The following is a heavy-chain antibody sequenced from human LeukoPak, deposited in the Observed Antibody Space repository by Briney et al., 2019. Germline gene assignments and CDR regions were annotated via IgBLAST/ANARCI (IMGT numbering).Heavy chain of an antibody. CDR3: AKGAF. J-gene: IGHJ4*02. V-gene: IGHV3-7*02. D-gene: IGHD4/OR15-4a*01. CDR2: MKPDGSEK. Sequence: PGGSLRLSCAASGFPFDISWLNWVRQAPGKGPEWVATMKPDGSEKYYVDSVKGRFTISRDNAKNSVYLQMDSLRVEDTAVYYCAKGAFWGRGTLVTVSS. CDR1: GFPFDISW.